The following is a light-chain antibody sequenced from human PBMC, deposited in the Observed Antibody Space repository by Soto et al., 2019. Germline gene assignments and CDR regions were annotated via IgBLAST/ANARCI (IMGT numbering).Light chain of an antibody. V-gene: IGKV3D-20*02. J-gene: IGKJ1*01. CDR2: XAS. CDR1: QSVXSSY. CDR3: QQRSNRST. Sequence: TQSPGTLSLSPGERASLSCRASQSVXSSYLPCYQQKPGQAPRLLIYXASSRATGIPDSSSGSGSGTDFTITISSLEPKDFAVYYCQQRSNRSTFGQGTKVDIK.